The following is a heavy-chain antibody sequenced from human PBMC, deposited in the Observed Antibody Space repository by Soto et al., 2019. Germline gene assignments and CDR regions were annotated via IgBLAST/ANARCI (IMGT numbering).Heavy chain of an antibody. D-gene: IGHD2-2*02. Sequence: GGSPRLSCAASGFTFNTYGMHWVRQAPGKGLEWVAVISYDGSDKYHADSVKGRFIISRDNSKNTLYLQMNSLRAEDTAIYYCAKSPNFYCSSPNCYKFYFDFWGQGALVTVSS. CDR3: AKSPNFYCSSPNCYKFYFDF. CDR2: ISYDGSDK. V-gene: IGHV3-30*18. J-gene: IGHJ4*02. CDR1: GFTFNTYG.